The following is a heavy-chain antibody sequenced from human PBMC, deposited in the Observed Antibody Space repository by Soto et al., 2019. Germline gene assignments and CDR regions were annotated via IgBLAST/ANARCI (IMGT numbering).Heavy chain of an antibody. CDR2: IIPILGIA. J-gene: IGHJ4*02. D-gene: IGHD2-15*01. CDR3: ASRVAGSDY. Sequence: QVQLVQSGAEFKKPVSSVKVSCKASGGTFSCYTISLVRQAPGQGYEWMGRIIPILGIANYEQKLQGKVTITADKSTSTAYMELSSLRSEEMALYYLASRVAGSDYWGQGTLVTVYS. CDR1: GGTFSCYT. V-gene: IGHV1-69*02.